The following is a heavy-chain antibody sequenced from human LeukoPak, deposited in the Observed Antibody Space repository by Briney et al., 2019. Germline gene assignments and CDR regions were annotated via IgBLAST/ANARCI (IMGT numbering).Heavy chain of an antibody. CDR2: LNPNSGGT. J-gene: IGHJ6*02. D-gene: IGHD5-18*01. V-gene: IGHV1-2*02. CDR3: ATHTAMVYFRYYGMDV. CDR1: GYTSTGYD. Sequence: ASVKVFCKAFGYTSTGYDMHWVRQAPAQGPQTTGYLNPNSGGTNYAQKVQGGVTMTRDTTISTAYRELSRLKSDDRAVYYCATHTAMVYFRYYGMDVWGQGTTVTVSS.